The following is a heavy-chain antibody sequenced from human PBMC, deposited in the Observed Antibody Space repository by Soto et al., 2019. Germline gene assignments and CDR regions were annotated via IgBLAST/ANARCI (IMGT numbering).Heavy chain of an antibody. D-gene: IGHD3-10*01. CDR2: ISGSGGST. Sequence: GGSLRLSCAASGFTFSSYAMSWVRQAPGKGLEWVSAISGSGGSTYYADSVKGRFTISRDNSKNTLYLQMNSLRAEDTAVYYCAKDLRTMVRGVIINQSYNWFDPWGQGTLVTVSS. V-gene: IGHV3-23*01. CDR3: AKDLRTMVRGVIINQSYNWFDP. J-gene: IGHJ5*02. CDR1: GFTFSSYA.